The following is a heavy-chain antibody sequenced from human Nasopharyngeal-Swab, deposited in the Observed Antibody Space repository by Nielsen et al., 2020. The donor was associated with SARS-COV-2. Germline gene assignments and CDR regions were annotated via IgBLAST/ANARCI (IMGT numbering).Heavy chain of an antibody. CDR1: GFTFGDYA. V-gene: IGHV3-23*01. Sequence: GESLKISCTTSGFTFGDYAMSWVRQAPGKGLEWVSAISGSGGSTNYADSVKGRFTISRDNAKNTLYLQMNSLRADDTAVYYCARDVGGRDNYWGQGALVTVSS. CDR2: ISGSGGST. D-gene: IGHD2-15*01. CDR3: ARDVGGRDNY. J-gene: IGHJ4*02.